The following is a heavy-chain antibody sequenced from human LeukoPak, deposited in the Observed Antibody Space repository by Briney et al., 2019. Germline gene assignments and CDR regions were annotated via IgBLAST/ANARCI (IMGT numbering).Heavy chain of an antibody. V-gene: IGHV3-21*04. CDR2: ITNNAGKT. D-gene: IGHD2-15*01. J-gene: IGHJ3*02. Sequence: GGSLRLSCAAYGFTLSSRAMSWVRQAPGKGLEWVSSITNNAGKTYYADSVKGRFTISRDNAKNSLYLRVNSLRAEDTAVYYCARDGCSGGSCYFGDAFDIWGQGTMVTVSS. CDR3: ARDGCSGGSCYFGDAFDI. CDR1: GFTLSSRA.